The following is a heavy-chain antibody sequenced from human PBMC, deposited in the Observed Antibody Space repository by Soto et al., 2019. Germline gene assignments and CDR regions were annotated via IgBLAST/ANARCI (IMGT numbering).Heavy chain of an antibody. CDR3: NRGSEYDFWSGYL. J-gene: IGHJ4*02. Sequence: ERLVQSGAEVRKPGSSVKVSCKVTGGTSTRYALNWVRQAPGQGLEWMGGIVPMFGTSKYAQKFQGRVTITADTSTNIAYMELRSLRSEDTAVYYCNRGSEYDFWSGYLWGQGTLVSVSS. CDR2: IVPMFGTS. D-gene: IGHD3-3*01. V-gene: IGHV1-69*06. CDR1: GGTSTRYA.